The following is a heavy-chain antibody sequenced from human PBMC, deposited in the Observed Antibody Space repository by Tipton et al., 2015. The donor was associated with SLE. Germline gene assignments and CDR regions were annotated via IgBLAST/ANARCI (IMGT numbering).Heavy chain of an antibody. CDR3: AKGGAAAPDDAFDI. CDR1: GFTFSSYA. D-gene: IGHD6-13*01. J-gene: IGHJ3*02. Sequence: SLRLSCAASGFTFSSYAMHWVRQAPGKGLEWVAVISYDGSNKYYADSVKGRFTISRDNSKNTLYLQMNSLRAEDTAVYYCAKGGAAAPDDAFDIWGQGTTVTVSS. CDR2: ISYDGSNK. V-gene: IGHV3-30-3*01.